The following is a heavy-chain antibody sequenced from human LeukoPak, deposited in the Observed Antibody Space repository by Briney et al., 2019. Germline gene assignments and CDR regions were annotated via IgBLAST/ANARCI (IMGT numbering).Heavy chain of an antibody. V-gene: IGHV4-59*01. J-gene: IGHJ4*02. CDR3: ARITGTTHRFDY. D-gene: IGHD1-20*01. Sequence: SETLSLTCTVSGGSISSYYWSWIRQPPGKGLEWIGYIYYSGSTNYNPSLKSRVTISVDTSKNQFSLKLSSVTAADTAVYYCARITGTTHRFDYWGQGILVTVSS. CDR2: IYYSGST. CDR1: GGSISSYY.